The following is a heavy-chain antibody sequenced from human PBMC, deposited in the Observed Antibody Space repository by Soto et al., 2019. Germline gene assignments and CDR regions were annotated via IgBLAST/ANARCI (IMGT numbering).Heavy chain of an antibody. J-gene: IGHJ4*02. D-gene: IGHD2-21*01. V-gene: IGHV3-72*01. CDR1: GFTFSDYY. Sequence: EVQLVESGGGLVQPEGSLRLSCVASGFTFSDYYMDWVRQAPGKGLEWVGRVRNKVNSYTTEYAASVKGRFTVSRDDSSNSVYLQMNSLKTGDTAMYYCSRAGILTTPYYTDYSGLGTLVTVSS. CDR2: VRNKVNSYTT. CDR3: SRAGILTTPYYTDY.